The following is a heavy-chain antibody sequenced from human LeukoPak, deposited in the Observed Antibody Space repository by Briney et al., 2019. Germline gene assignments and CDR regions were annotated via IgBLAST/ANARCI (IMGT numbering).Heavy chain of an antibody. J-gene: IGHJ2*01. CDR3: VRGALPGDNWYFDL. CDR2: FGSAGDT. CDR1: GFPFSAYD. V-gene: IGHV3-13*01. Sequence: GGSLRLFCSTSGFPFSAYDMHWVRQAPGKGLGWVSAFGSAGDTYYPGAVKGRFTISRDYATDSLYLQMTSLRAGDTAVYFCVRGALPGDNWYFDLWGRGTLVTVSS.